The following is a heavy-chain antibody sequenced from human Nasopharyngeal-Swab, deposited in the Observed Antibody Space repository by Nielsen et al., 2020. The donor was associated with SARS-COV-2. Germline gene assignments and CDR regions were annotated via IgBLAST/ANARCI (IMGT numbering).Heavy chain of an antibody. CDR1: GYTFTGYY. Sequence: ASVKVSCKASGYTFTGYYMHWVRQAPGQGLEWMGWINPNSGGTNNAQKFQGRVTMTRDTSISTAYMELSRLRSDDTAVYYCARGYCSSTSCYVMDVWGQGTTVTVSS. CDR2: INPNSGGT. V-gene: IGHV1-2*02. J-gene: IGHJ6*02. D-gene: IGHD2-2*01. CDR3: ARGYCSSTSCYVMDV.